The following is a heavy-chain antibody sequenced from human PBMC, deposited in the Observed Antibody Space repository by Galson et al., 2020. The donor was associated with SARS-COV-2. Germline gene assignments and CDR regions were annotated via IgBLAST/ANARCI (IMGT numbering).Heavy chain of an antibody. J-gene: IGHJ3*02. D-gene: IGHD2-2*01. CDR3: AAPSCSSTSCYDACDI. Sequence: SVKVSCKASGFTFTSYAVQWVRQARAQRLEWIGWIVVGSGNTNYAQKFQERVTITRDMSTSTAYMELSSLRSEDTAVYYCAAPSCSSTSCYDACDIWGQGTMVTVSS. V-gene: IGHV1-58*01. CDR2: IVVGSGNT. CDR1: GFTFTSYA.